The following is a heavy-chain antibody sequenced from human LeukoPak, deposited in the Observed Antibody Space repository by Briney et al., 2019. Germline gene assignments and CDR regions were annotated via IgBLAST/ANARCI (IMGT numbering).Heavy chain of an antibody. J-gene: IGHJ4*02. Sequence: PGGSLRLSCAASGFTFSDYSMHWVRQAPGKGLEWVSAISGSGGSTYYADSVKGRFTISRDNSKNTLYLQMNSLRAEDTAVYYCASGYYYPYYYFDYWGQGTLVTVSS. CDR2: ISGSGGST. V-gene: IGHV3-23*01. CDR1: GFTFSDYS. D-gene: IGHD3-22*01. CDR3: ASGYYYPYYYFDY.